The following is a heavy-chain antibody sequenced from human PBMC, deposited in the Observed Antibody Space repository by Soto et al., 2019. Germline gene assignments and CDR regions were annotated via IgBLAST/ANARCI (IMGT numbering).Heavy chain of an antibody. V-gene: IGHV4-59*01. Sequence: SETLSLTCTVSGGSISSYYWSWIRQPPGKGLEWIGYIYYSGSTNYNPSLKSRVTISVDTSKNQFSLKLSSVTAADTAVYYCARVGNDFGSDYYPCFDYWGQGTLVTVSP. D-gene: IGHD3-3*01. CDR3: ARVGNDFGSDYYPCFDY. CDR1: GGSISSYY. CDR2: IYYSGST. J-gene: IGHJ4*02.